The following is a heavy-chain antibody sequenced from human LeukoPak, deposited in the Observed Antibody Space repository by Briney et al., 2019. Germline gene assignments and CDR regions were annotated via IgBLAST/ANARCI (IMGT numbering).Heavy chain of an antibody. J-gene: IGHJ4*02. CDR1: GDSVSSNSAA. CDR2: TYYRSKWYN. V-gene: IGHV6-1*01. Sequence: SQTLSLTCAISGDSVSSNSAAWNWIRQSPSRGLGWLGRTYYRSKWYNDYAVSVKSRITINPGTSKNQFSLQLNSVTPEDTAVYYCAREDRQWLEYYFDYWGQGTLVTVSS. D-gene: IGHD6-19*01. CDR3: AREDRQWLEYYFDY.